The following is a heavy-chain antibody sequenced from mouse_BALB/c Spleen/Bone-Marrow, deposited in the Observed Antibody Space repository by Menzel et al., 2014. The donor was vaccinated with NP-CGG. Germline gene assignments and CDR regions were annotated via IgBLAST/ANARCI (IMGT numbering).Heavy chain of an antibody. V-gene: IGHV7-3*02. CDR1: GFTFTDYH. J-gene: IGHJ3*01. D-gene: IGHD2-14*01. CDR3: ARDRRYDLAWFAY. Sequence: DVQLQESGGGLVQPGGSLRLSCATSGFTFTDYHMSWVRQPPGKALEWLGFIRNKANGYATEYSASVKCRFTISRDNSQSILYLQMNTLRAEDSATYYCARDRRYDLAWFAYWGQGTLVTVSA. CDR2: IRNKANGYAT.